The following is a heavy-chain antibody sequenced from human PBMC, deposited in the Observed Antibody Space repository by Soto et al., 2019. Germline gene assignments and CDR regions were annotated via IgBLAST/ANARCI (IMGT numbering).Heavy chain of an antibody. Sequence: ASVKVSCKASGYTFTSYDINWVRQATGQGLEWMGWMNPNSGNTGYAQKFQGRVTITRNTSISTAYMELSSLRSEDTAVYYCARRRNYDFWSGYYTWFDPWGQGTLVTVSS. CDR1: GYTFTSYD. J-gene: IGHJ5*02. V-gene: IGHV1-8*01. CDR3: ARRRNYDFWSGYYTWFDP. CDR2: MNPNSGNT. D-gene: IGHD3-3*01.